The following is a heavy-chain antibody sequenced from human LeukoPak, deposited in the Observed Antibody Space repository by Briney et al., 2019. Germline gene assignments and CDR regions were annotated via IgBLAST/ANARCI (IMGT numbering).Heavy chain of an antibody. Sequence: GGSLRLSCAASGFTFSTYGMSWVRQAPGKGLEWVSGVSGSGDSTHYADSVKGRFTISRDNSKNTLSLQMNSLRAEDTAVYFCATDRGITLTGPFDFWGRGTLLTVSS. CDR3: ATDRGITLTGPFDF. J-gene: IGHJ4*02. D-gene: IGHD6-19*01. CDR2: VSGSGDST. V-gene: IGHV3-23*01. CDR1: GFTFSTYG.